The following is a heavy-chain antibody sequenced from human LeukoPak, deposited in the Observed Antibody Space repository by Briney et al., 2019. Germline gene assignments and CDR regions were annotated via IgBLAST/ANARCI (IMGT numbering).Heavy chain of an antibody. CDR1: GYTFTGYY. D-gene: IGHD3-22*01. V-gene: IGHV1-2*06. CDR2: INPNSGGT. J-gene: IGHJ4*02. CDR3: ARYDSSGYYPDRTFDY. Sequence: ASVKVSCKASGYTFTGYYMHWVRQAPGQGLEWMGRINPNSGGTNYAQKFQGRVTMTRDTSISTVYVELSRLRSDDTAVYYCARYDSSGYYPDRTFDYWGQGTLVTVSS.